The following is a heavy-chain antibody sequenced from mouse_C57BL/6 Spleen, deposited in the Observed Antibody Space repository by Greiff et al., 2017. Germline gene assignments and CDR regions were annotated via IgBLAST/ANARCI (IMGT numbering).Heavy chain of an antibody. Sequence: VQLQQSGPELVKPGASVKISCKASGYTFTDYYMNWVKQSHGKSLEWIGDINPNNGGTSYNQKFKGKATLTVDKSSSTAYMELRSLTSEDSAVCYCARGIYSNYALYYAMDYWGQGTSVTVSS. CDR1: GYTFTDYY. CDR3: ARGIYSNYALYYAMDY. J-gene: IGHJ4*01. V-gene: IGHV1-26*01. D-gene: IGHD2-5*01. CDR2: INPNNGGT.